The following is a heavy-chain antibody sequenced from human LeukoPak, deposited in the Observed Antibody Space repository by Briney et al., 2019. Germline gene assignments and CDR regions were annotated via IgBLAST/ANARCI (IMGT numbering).Heavy chain of an antibody. CDR1: GFTFSSYA. Sequence: GGSLRLSCAASGFTFSSYAMSWVRQAPGEGLEWVSAISGSGGSTYYADSVKGRFTISRDNSKNTLYLQMNSLRAEDTAVYYCAKVPEFYDSSGDYWGQGTLVTVSS. J-gene: IGHJ4*02. V-gene: IGHV3-23*01. CDR2: ISGSGGST. CDR3: AKVPEFYDSSGDY. D-gene: IGHD3-22*01.